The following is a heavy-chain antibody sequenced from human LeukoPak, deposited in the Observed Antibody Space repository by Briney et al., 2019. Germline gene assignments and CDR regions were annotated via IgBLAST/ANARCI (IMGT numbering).Heavy chain of an antibody. CDR1: GGSINSYY. J-gene: IGHJ4*02. CDR2: IYYSGST. Sequence: SETLSLTCTVSGGSINSYYWSWIRQPPGKGLEWIGYIYYSGSTEYNPSLKSRVTISVDTSKNQFSLKMSSVTAADTAVYYCAKGRGYSYGLFDYWGQGTLVTVSS. V-gene: IGHV4-59*01. CDR3: AKGRGYSYGLFDY. D-gene: IGHD5-18*01.